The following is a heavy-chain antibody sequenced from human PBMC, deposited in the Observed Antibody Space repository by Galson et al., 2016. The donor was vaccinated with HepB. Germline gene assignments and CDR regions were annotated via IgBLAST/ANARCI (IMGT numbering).Heavy chain of an antibody. CDR1: GFPFSDAW. Sequence: CAASGFPFSDAWMNWVRQAPGQGLEWVGRIKRKTDGGTTDYAAPVEGRFTISRDDSKNTLYLQMNNLKNEYTAVYYCTTYYGNVLTAYRWFDPWGQGTLVTVSS. CDR2: IKRKTDGGTT. CDR3: TTYYGNVLTAYRWFDP. J-gene: IGHJ5*02. V-gene: IGHV3-15*01. D-gene: IGHD3-9*01.